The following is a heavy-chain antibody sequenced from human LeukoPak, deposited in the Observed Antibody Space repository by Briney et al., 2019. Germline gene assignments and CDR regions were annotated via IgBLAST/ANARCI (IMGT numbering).Heavy chain of an antibody. Sequence: GASVKVSCKASGYTFTSYYMHWVRQAPGQGLEWMGIINPSGGSTSYAQKFQGRVTMTRDTSTSTVYMELSSLRSEDTAVYYCARDGPSIAAAGYYYYYYGMDVWGQGTTVTVSS. D-gene: IGHD6-13*01. CDR3: ARDGPSIAAAGYYYYYYGMDV. CDR1: GYTFTSYY. J-gene: IGHJ6*02. V-gene: IGHV1-46*01. CDR2: INPSGGST.